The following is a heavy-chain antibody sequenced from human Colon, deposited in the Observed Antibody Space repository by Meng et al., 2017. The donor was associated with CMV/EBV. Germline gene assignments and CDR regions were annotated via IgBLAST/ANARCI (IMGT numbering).Heavy chain of an antibody. D-gene: IGHD2-2*01. CDR1: GFTFSSYA. CDR2: IYSGGSST. J-gene: IGHJ5*02. CDR3: ARQTSSSSYDH. V-gene: IGHV3-23*03. Sequence: GESLKISCAASGFTFSSYAMSWVRQAPGKGLEWVSVIYSGGSSTYYADSVKGRFTISRDNSKNSMFLQMNSLRPEDTAIYYCARQTSSSSYDHWGQGTLVTVSS.